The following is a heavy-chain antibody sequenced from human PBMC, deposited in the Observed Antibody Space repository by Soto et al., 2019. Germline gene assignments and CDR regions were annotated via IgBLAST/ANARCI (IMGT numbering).Heavy chain of an antibody. CDR2: IYYSGST. Sequence: SETLSLTCAVYGGSFSSGDYYWSWIRQPPGKGPEWIGSIYYSGSTYYNPSLKSRVTISVDTSKNQFSLKLNSVTAADTAVYYCASRHSSPYFDYWGQGTLVTVSS. D-gene: IGHD6-13*01. J-gene: IGHJ4*02. CDR1: GGSFSSGDYY. CDR3: ASRHSSPYFDY. V-gene: IGHV4-30-4*01.